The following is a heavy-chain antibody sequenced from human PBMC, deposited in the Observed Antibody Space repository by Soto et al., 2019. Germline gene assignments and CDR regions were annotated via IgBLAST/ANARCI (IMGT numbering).Heavy chain of an antibody. Sequence: ASVKVSCKASGYTSADFGISRVRQAPGQGLEWMGWVSGNNGASNPAPKVQGRITMTLDTSTGVSYMALRSLRSDDTAIYYCVRDQKYFRVNGNWFDSWGQGTLVTVSS. CDR1: GYTSADFG. D-gene: IGHD2-2*01. CDR3: VRDQKYFRVNGNWFDS. V-gene: IGHV1-18*04. J-gene: IGHJ5*01. CDR2: VSGNNGAS.